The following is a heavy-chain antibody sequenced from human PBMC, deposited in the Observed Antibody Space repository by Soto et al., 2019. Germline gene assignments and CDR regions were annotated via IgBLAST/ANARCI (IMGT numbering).Heavy chain of an antibody. V-gene: IGHV5-51*01. CDR1: GYRFTNYW. J-gene: IGHJ6*02. CDR3: ARMAAEGYYYYGMDV. CDR2: IYPGDSDT. Sequence: PGEYLKISCKGSGYRFTNYWIGWVRQMPGKGLEWMGIIYPGDSDTRYSPSFQGQVTISADKSINTAYLQWSGLKASDTAMYFCARMAAEGYYYYGMDVWGQGAAVTVSS. D-gene: IGHD6-13*01.